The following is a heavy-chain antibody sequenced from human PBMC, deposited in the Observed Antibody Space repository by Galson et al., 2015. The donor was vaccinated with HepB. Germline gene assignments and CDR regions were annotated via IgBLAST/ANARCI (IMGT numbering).Heavy chain of an antibody. V-gene: IGHV1-24*01. CDR1: GSSVTESA. Sequence: SVKVSCKVSGSSVTESAIHWVRQTPAKGLQWMGSFDPEDGETIYAQIFQGRVTMTEDISTDTAYVELNSLTSADSGVYYCATEGLGDWGQGTLVTVSS. D-gene: IGHD3-16*01. J-gene: IGHJ4*02. CDR2: FDPEDGET. CDR3: ATEGLGD.